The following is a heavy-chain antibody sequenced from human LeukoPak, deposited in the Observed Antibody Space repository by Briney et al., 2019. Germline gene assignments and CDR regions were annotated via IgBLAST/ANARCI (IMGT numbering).Heavy chain of an antibody. Sequence: ASVNVFCKASGGTFSSYAISWVRQDPGQGLEWMGGIIPIFGTANYAQKFQGRVTITADESTSTAYMELSSLRSEDTAVYYWARAEVGNGDYLFDYWGQGTLVTVSS. V-gene: IGHV1-69*13. J-gene: IGHJ4*02. D-gene: IGHD4-17*01. CDR3: ARAEVGNGDYLFDY. CDR1: GGTFSSYA. CDR2: IIPIFGTA.